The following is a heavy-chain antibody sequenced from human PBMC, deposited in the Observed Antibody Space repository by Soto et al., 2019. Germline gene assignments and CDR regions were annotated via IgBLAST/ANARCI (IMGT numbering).Heavy chain of an antibody. J-gene: IGHJ1*01. CDR2: IYWDNDK. CDR3: AHRLEDDDGDSEYFQH. CDR1: GFSLSTSGVG. V-gene: IGHV2-5*02. Sequence: QITLKESGPTRVKPTQTLTLTCTFSGFSLSTSGVGVGWIRQPPGKALEWLALIYWDNDKRYSPSLKNRLTITKDTTKHQVVLTMRNMYPVDTATYYCAHRLEDDDGDSEYFQHWGQGTLVTVSS. D-gene: IGHD4-17*01.